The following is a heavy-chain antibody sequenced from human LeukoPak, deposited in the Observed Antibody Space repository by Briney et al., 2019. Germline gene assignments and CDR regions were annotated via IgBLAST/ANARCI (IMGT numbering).Heavy chain of an antibody. CDR2: IYYSGST. Sequence: PSETLSLTCTVSGGSISSGDYYWSWIRQPPGKGLEWIGYIYYSGSTYYNPSLKSRVTISVDTSKNRFSLKLSSVAATDTAVYYCARDCNGGSCYGAFDIWGQGTMVTVSS. CDR3: ARDCNGGSCYGAFDI. D-gene: IGHD2-15*01. CDR1: GGSISSGDYY. J-gene: IGHJ3*02. V-gene: IGHV4-30-4*01.